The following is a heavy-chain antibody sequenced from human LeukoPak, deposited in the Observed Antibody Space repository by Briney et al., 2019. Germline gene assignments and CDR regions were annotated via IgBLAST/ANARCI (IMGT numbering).Heavy chain of an antibody. V-gene: IGHV1-69*05. CDR3: ARVDTAMVLDY. J-gene: IGHJ4*02. D-gene: IGHD5-18*01. CDR2: IIPIFGTA. CDR1: GGTFSSYA. Sequence: ASVKVSCKASGGTFSSYAISWVRQAPGQGLEWMGRIIPIFGTANYARKFQGRVTITTDESTSTAYMELSSLRSEDTAVYYCARVDTAMVLDYWGQGTLVTVSS.